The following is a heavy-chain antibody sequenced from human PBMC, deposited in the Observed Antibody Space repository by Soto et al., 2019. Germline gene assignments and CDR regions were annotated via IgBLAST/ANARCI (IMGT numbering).Heavy chain of an antibody. D-gene: IGHD6-19*01. V-gene: IGHV1-3*01. CDR3: ARDSIEAVAGLYNWFDP. J-gene: IGHJ5*02. CDR2: INAGNGNT. CDR1: GYTFTSYA. Sequence: ASVKVSCKASGYTFTSYAMHWVRQAPGQRLEWMGWINAGNGNTKYSQKFQGRVTITRDTPASTAYMELSSLRSEDTAVYYCARDSIEAVAGLYNWFDPWGQGTLVTVSS.